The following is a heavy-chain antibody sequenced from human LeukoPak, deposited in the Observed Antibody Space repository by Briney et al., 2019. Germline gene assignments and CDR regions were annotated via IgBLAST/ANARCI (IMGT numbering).Heavy chain of an antibody. V-gene: IGHV3-33*01. J-gene: IGHJ4*02. Sequence: GRSLRLSCAASGFTFNNYGMHWVRQAPGKGLESVAAIWYDGSNKYYADSVKGRFTISRDNSKNTLYLQMNSLRAEDTALYYCARGQEYYYDSSAYSKFDYWGQGTLVTVSS. D-gene: IGHD3-22*01. CDR3: ARGQEYYYDSSAYSKFDY. CDR1: GFTFNNYG. CDR2: IWYDGSNK.